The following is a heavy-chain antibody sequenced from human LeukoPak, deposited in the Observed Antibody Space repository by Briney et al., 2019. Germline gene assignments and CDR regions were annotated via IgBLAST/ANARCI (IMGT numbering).Heavy chain of an antibody. D-gene: IGHD3-22*01. CDR2: TYYRSKWYN. J-gene: IGHJ4*02. CDR1: GDSVSINRAA. CDR3: ARDDSSGYYFAGPTYYFDY. V-gene: IGHV6-1*01. Sequence: SQTLSLTCAISGDSVSINRAAWNWIRQSPSRGLEWLGRTYYRSKWYNDYAVSVKSRITINPDTSKNQFSLQLNSVTPEDTAVYYCARDDSSGYYFAGPTYYFDYWGQGTLVTVSS.